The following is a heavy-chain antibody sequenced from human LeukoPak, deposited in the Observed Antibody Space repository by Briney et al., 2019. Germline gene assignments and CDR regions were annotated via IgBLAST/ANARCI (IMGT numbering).Heavy chain of an antibody. CDR1: GGSFSGYY. CDR2: INHSGST. J-gene: IGHJ4*02. Sequence: SETLSLTCAVYGGSFSGYYWSWIRQPPGRGLEWIGEINHSGSTNYNPSLKSRVTISVDTSKNQFSLKLSSVTAADTAVYYCARHGSGHDYGGQGTLVTVSS. CDR3: ARHGSGHDY. D-gene: IGHD3-10*01. V-gene: IGHV4-34*01.